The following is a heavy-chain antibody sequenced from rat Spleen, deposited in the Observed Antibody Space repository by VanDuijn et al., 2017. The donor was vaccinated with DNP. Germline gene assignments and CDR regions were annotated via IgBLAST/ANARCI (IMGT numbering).Heavy chain of an antibody. Sequence: EVQLVESGGGPVQPGRSLKLSCVASGFIFSNYWMTWIRQAPGKGLEWVASISNTGDNTYYSDSVKGRFSLSRENAKSTLYLQMDSLRSVDTASYYCTIAYNSGFVYWGQGVMVTVSS. V-gene: IGHV5-31*01. CDR2: ISNTGDNT. CDR3: TIAYNSGFVY. D-gene: IGHD4-3*01. CDR1: GFIFSNYW. J-gene: IGHJ2*01.